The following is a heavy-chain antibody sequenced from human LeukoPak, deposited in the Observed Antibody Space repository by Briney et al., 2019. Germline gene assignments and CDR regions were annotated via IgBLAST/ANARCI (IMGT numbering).Heavy chain of an antibody. CDR2: ISSGNTYI. V-gene: IGHV3-21*01. CDR1: GFTFSTYN. Sequence: PGGSLRLSCAASGFTFSTYNMNWVRQAPGKGLEWVSSISSGNTYIYYADSLKGRFTISRDNAKNSLYLQMNSLRAEDTAVYYCVRVLLEHDYYYGMDVWGQGTTVTVSS. D-gene: IGHD1/OR15-1a*01. CDR3: VRVLLEHDYYYGMDV. J-gene: IGHJ6*02.